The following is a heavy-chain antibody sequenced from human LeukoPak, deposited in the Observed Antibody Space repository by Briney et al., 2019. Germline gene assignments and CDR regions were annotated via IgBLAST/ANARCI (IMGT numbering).Heavy chain of an antibody. Sequence: GGSLRLSCVASGFTFDDYAMHWVHQAPGKGLEWVSLIGWNGGNTYYADSVKGRFTIFRDNNRNSLYLQMNSLRVEDTAFYFCARAFTDLSGHLLDYWGQGTLVTVSS. CDR2: IGWNGGNT. CDR3: ARAFTDLSGHLLDY. CDR1: GFTFDDYA. D-gene: IGHD2-15*01. J-gene: IGHJ4*02. V-gene: IGHV3-43D*03.